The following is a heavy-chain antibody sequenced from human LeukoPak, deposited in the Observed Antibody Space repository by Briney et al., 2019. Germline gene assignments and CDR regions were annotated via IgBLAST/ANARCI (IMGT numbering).Heavy chain of an antibody. V-gene: IGHV3-30*02. CDR3: AKDQAEMATIPDY. CDR2: IRYDGSNK. Sequence: GGTLRLSCAASGFTFSSSGMSWVRQTPGKGLEWVAFIRYDGSNKYYADSVKGRFTISRDNSKNTLYLQMNSLRAEDTAVYYCAKDQAEMATIPDYWGQGTLVTVSS. J-gene: IGHJ4*02. CDR1: GFTFSSSG. D-gene: IGHD5-24*01.